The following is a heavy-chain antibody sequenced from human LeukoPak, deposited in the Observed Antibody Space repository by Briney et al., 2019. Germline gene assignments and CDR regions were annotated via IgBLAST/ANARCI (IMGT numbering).Heavy chain of an antibody. CDR2: IRYDGSNK. J-gene: IGHJ4*02. CDR3: AKDRDSGWYLDY. D-gene: IGHD6-19*01. V-gene: IGHV3-30*02. CDR1: GFTFSSYG. Sequence: PGGSLRLSCAASGFTFSSYGMHWVRQAPGKGLEWVAFIRYDGSNKYYADSVKGRFTISRDNSMNTLYPQMNSLRAEDTAVYYCAKDRDSGWYLDYWGQGTLVTVSS.